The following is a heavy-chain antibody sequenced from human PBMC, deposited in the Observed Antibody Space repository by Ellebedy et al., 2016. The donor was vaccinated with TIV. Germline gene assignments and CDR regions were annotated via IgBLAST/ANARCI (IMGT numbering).Heavy chain of an antibody. J-gene: IGHJ4*02. CDR3: ARGGTEVTTMEDY. D-gene: IGHD5-12*01. CDR1: GFTFSSNW. Sequence: GESLKISCAASGFTFSSNWMPWVRQPPGKGLVWVSRINSDGSSTSYAYSVKGRFTISRDNAKNTLFLQMDRLRAEDTAVYYCARGGTEVTTMEDYWGQGTLVTVSS. V-gene: IGHV3-74*01. CDR2: INSDGSST.